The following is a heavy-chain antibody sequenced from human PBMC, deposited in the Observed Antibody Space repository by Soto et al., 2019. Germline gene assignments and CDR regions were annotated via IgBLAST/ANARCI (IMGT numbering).Heavy chain of an antibody. CDR3: ARRLGNSPLGAFDI. CDR2: IYYSGST. CDR1: GGSISSSSYY. D-gene: IGHD4-4*01. J-gene: IGHJ3*02. Sequence: QLQLQESGPGLVKPSETLSLTCTVSGGSISSSSYYWGWIRQPPGKGLEWIGSIYYSGSTYYNPSLKSRVTISVDTSKNQFSLKLSSVTAADTAVYYCARRLGNSPLGAFDIWGQGTMVTVSS. V-gene: IGHV4-39*01.